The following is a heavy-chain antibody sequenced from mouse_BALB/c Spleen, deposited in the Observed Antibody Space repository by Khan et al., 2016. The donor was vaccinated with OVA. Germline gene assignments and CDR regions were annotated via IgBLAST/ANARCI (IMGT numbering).Heavy chain of an antibody. J-gene: IGHJ2*01. Sequence: QVQLQQSGAELAKPGASVKMSCRASGYTFTNYWMHWVKQRPGQGLEWIGYINPSTGYTEYNQKFKDKATLTADKSSSTAYLQLSSLTSEDTAVYYCARMARKWGQGTTLTVSS. CDR3: ARMARK. V-gene: IGHV1-7*01. CDR1: GYTFTNYW. CDR2: INPSTGYT.